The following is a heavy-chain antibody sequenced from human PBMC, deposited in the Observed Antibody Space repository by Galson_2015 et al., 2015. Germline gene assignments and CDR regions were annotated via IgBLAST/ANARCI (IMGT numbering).Heavy chain of an antibody. Sequence: SLRLSCAASGFTFSSYAMSWVRQAPGKGLEWVSAISGSGGSTYYADSVKGRFTISRDNSKNTLYLQMNSLRAEDTAVYYCARDGRRPEDSWYGVWGQGTLVTVSS. CDR3: ARDGRRPEDSWYGV. CDR2: ISGSGGST. D-gene: IGHD3-10*01. J-gene: IGHJ4*02. V-gene: IGHV3-23*01. CDR1: GFTFSSYA.